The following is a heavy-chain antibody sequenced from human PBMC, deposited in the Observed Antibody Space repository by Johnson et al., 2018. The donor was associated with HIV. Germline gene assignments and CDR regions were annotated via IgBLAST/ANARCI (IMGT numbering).Heavy chain of an antibody. D-gene: IGHD3-22*01. CDR3: ARAPYYYDSSTGAFDI. V-gene: IGHV3-30*02. CDR2: IRYDGSNK. J-gene: IGHJ3*02. Sequence: QVQLVESGGGVVQPGGSLRLSCAASGFTFSSYGMHWVRQAPGKGLEWVAFIRYDGSNKYYADSVKGRFTISRDNSKNTLYLQMNSLRAEDTAVYYCARAPYYYDSSTGAFDIWGQGTMVTVSS. CDR1: GFTFSSYG.